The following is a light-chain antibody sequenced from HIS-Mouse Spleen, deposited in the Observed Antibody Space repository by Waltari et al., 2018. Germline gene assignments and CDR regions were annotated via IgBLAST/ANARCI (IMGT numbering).Light chain of an antibody. CDR3: AAWDDSLSGYV. V-gene: IGLV1-47*01. Sequence: QSVLTQPPSASGAPGQRVTISCSGSSSNIGSNYVYCYQPLPGTAPKLLISRNNQRPSGVPDRFSGSKSGTSASLAISGLRSEDEADYYCAAWDDSLSGYVFGTGTKVTVL. J-gene: IGLJ1*01. CDR2: RNN. CDR1: SSNIGSNY.